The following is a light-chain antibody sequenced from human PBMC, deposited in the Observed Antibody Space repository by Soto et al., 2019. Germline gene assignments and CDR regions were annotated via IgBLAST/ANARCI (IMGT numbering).Light chain of an antibody. CDR2: GAS. CDR1: QSLSATY. J-gene: IGKJ2*01. V-gene: IGKV3-20*01. CDR3: QQYGSSPQT. Sequence: EIVLTQSPGTLSLSPGERATLSCRASQSLSATYLAWYQHKPGQAPRLLIFGASSRAPGIPDRFSGSGSGPDFTLTRTSPAPEDSAFYYCQQYGSSPQTFGQGTKLESK.